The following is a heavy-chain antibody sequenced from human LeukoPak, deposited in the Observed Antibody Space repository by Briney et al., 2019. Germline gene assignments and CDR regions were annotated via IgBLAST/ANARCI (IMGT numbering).Heavy chain of an antibody. Sequence: ASVKVSCKASGYTFTSYYMHWVRQAPGQGLGWMGIINPSGGSTSYAQTLQGTVTTTRDTLTRTVYMELSSLRSEDTAVYYCASAGYSSGWHIDYWGQGTLVTVSS. V-gene: IGHV1-46*01. CDR1: GYTFTSYY. J-gene: IGHJ4*02. CDR3: ASAGYSSGWHIDY. CDR2: INPSGGST. D-gene: IGHD6-19*01.